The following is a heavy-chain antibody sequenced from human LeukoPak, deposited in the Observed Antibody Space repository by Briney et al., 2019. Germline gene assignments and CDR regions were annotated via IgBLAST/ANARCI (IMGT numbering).Heavy chain of an antibody. CDR2: IYTSGST. V-gene: IGHV4-61*02. CDR3: ARPEGRNDAFDI. J-gene: IGHJ3*02. Sequence: TSETLSLTCSVSGGSISSGSYYWSWIGQPAGKGLEWIGRIYTSGSTNYNPSLKSRVTISVGTAKNQFSLKLSSVTAADTAVYYCARPEGRNDAFDIWGQGTMVTVSS. CDR1: GGSISSGSYY.